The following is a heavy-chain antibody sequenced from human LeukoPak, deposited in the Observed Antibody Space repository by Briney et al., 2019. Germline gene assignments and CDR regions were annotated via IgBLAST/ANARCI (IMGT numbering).Heavy chain of an antibody. V-gene: IGHV3-7*01. Sequence: GGSLRLSCVASGFTFRDYWMTWVRQAPGKGLEWVANIKEDGSQINHVDSVKGRFTIFRDNAKNSPYLQMNSLRVEDTAVYYCAKHKIAWRTFDCWGQGTLVTVSS. CDR1: GFTFRDYW. J-gene: IGHJ4*02. CDR3: AKHKIAWRTFDC. CDR2: IKEDGSQI. D-gene: IGHD1/OR15-1a*01.